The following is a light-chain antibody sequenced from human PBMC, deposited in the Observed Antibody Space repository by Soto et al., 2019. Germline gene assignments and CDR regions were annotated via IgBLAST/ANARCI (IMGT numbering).Light chain of an antibody. CDR1: SSDVGGYNY. Sequence: QSALTQPASVSGSPGQSITISCTGTSSDVGGYNYVSWYQQHPGKAPKLMIYEVSNRPSGVSNRFSGSKSGNTASLTISGLQAEGEADYYCSSYTSSSTLVFGTGTQLTVL. CDR2: EVS. J-gene: IGLJ1*01. CDR3: SSYTSSSTLV. V-gene: IGLV2-14*01.